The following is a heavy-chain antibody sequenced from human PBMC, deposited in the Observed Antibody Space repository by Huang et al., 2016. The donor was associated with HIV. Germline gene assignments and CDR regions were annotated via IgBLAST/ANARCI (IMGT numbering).Heavy chain of an antibody. J-gene: IGHJ4*02. CDR3: ARPLTGTTALGY. Sequence: QLQLQESGPGLVKPSETLSLTCTVSGSSISSSYYWGWIRQPPGKGLEWIGNIYYSGNISYNPSLKSRVTISVDTSKNHISLKVDSVIAADTAVYYCARPLTGTTALGYWGQGTLVTVSS. V-gene: IGHV4-39*01. CDR1: GSSISSSYY. CDR2: IYYSGNI. D-gene: IGHD1-20*01.